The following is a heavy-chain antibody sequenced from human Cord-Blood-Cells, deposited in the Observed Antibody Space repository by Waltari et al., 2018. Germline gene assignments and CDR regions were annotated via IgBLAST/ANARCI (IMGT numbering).Heavy chain of an antibody. D-gene: IGHD3-16*01. V-gene: IGHV4-59*01. CDR2: IYYSGST. J-gene: IGHJ5*02. CDR3: ARWGVRFDP. CDR1: GGSISSYY. Sequence: QVQLQESGPGLVKPSETLSLTCTVSGGSISSYYWSWIRQPPGKGLEWIGYIYYSGSTYYNPSLKSRVTISVDTSKNQFSLKLSSVTAADTAVYYCARWGVRFDPWGQGTLVTVSS.